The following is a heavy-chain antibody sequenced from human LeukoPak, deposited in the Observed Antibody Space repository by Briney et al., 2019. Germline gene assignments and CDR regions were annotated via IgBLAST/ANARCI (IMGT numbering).Heavy chain of an antibody. J-gene: IGHJ4*02. D-gene: IGHD3-3*01. CDR3: AREWVDFWSGYQQH. Sequence: PGGSLRLSCSVSGFTFSSYAMHWVRQAPGKGLEWVAVISYDGIDKNYADSVKGRFTISRDDSKNTLYLQMNSLRAEDTAVYYCAREWVDFWSGYQQHWGQGTLVTVSS. CDR1: GFTFSSYA. CDR2: ISYDGIDK. V-gene: IGHV3-30*04.